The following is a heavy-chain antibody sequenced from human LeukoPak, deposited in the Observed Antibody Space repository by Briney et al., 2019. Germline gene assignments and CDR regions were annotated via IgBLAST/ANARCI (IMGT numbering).Heavy chain of an antibody. CDR1: GGSFSSYY. CDR3: ARPRYQLLWDFDY. CDR2: IYYSGST. J-gene: IGHJ4*02. Sequence: PSETLSLTCTVSGGSFSSYYWTWIRQPPGKGLEWIGYIYYSGSTYYNPSLKSRVTISVDTSKNQFSLKLSSVTAADTAVYYCARPRYQLLWDFDYWGQGTLVTVSS. D-gene: IGHD2-2*01. V-gene: IGHV4-59*06.